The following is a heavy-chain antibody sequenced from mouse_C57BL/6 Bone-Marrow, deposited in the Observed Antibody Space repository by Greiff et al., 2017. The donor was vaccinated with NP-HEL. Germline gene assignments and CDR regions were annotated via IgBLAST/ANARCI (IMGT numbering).Heavy chain of an antibody. CDR1: GYTFTDYE. CDR3: TRPDYGNFFAY. D-gene: IGHD2-1*01. J-gene: IGHJ3*01. Sequence: VKLVESGAELVRPGASVTLSCKASGYTFTDYEMHWVKQTPVHGLEWIGAIDPETGGTAYNQKFKGKAILTADKSSSTAYMELRSLTSEDSAVYYCTRPDYGNFFAYWGQGTLVTVSA. CDR2: IDPETGGT. V-gene: IGHV1-15*01.